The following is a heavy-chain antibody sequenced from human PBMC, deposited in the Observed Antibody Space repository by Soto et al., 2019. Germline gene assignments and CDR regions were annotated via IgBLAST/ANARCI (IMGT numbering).Heavy chain of an antibody. J-gene: IGHJ4*02. CDR1: GFTFSSYA. V-gene: IGHV3-23*01. D-gene: IGHD6-13*01. CDR2: ISGSGGST. Sequence: GGSLRLSCAASGFTFSSYAMSWVRQAPGKGLEWVSAISGSGGSTYYADSVKGRFTISRDNSKNTRYLQMNSLRAEDTAVYYCANPSDSSSWLFFQGFSDYRGQGTLVTVSS. CDR3: ANPSDSSSWLFFQGFSDY.